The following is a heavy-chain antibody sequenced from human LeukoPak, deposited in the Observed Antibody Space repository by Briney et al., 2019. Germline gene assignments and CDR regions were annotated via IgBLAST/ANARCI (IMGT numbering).Heavy chain of an antibody. CDR3: ASLGTLRS. CDR2: ISYSGTN. V-gene: IGHV4-39*01. D-gene: IGHD7-27*01. Sequence: SETLSLTCTVSGGPVSSSSYYWGWIRQPPGKGLEWIGSISYSGTNYNNPSLKIRVSISIDTSKNQFSVKLTSVTAADTAMYYCASLGTLRSWGQGTLVTVSS. CDR1: GGPVSSSSYY. J-gene: IGHJ5*02.